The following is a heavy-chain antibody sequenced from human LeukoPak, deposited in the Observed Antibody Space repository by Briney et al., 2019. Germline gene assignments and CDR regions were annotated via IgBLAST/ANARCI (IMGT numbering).Heavy chain of an antibody. CDR1: GFTFSSYA. CDR2: ISYDGSNK. D-gene: IGHD3-22*01. V-gene: IGHV3-30-3*01. CDR3: ARALGRSYDSREDDAFDI. J-gene: IGHJ3*02. Sequence: GGSLRLSCAASGFTFSSYAMHWVRQAPGKGLEWVAVISYDGSNKYYADSVKGRFTISRDNSKNTLYLQTNSLRAEDTAVYYCARALGRSYDSREDDAFDIWGQGTMVTVSS.